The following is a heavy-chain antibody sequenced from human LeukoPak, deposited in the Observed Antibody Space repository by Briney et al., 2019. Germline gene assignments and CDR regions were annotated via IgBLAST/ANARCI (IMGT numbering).Heavy chain of an antibody. Sequence: PSETLSLTCTVSGGSISSGGYYWSWIRQHPGKGLEWIGYIYYSGSTYYNPSLKSRVTISVDTSKNQFSLKLSSVTAADTAVYYCARSVVPAAIRWSYGDYYFDYWGQGTLVTVSS. V-gene: IGHV4-31*03. D-gene: IGHD2-2*02. CDR1: GGSISSGGYY. CDR2: IYYSGST. CDR3: ARSVVPAAIRWSYGDYYFDY. J-gene: IGHJ4*02.